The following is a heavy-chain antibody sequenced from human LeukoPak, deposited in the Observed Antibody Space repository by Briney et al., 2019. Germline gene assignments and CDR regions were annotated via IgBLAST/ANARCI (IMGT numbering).Heavy chain of an antibody. Sequence: PGGSLRLSCAGSGFTFSSYTMSWVRQAPGKGLEWISSIGSSSSYNYYADPAKGRFTISRDNAKRSLVLQMNSLRAEDTAVYYCVRAHGTYAPLGYWGQGTLVTVSS. CDR1: GFTFSSYT. CDR3: VRAHGTYAPLGY. J-gene: IGHJ4*02. CDR2: IGSSSSYN. D-gene: IGHD2-2*01. V-gene: IGHV3-21*01.